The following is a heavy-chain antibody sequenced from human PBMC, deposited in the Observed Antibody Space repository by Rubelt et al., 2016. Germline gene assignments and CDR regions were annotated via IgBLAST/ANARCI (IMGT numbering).Heavy chain of an antibody. J-gene: IGHJ3*02. Sequence: QVQLVQSGAEVKKPGASVKVSCKASGYTFTSYGISWVRQAPGQGLEWMGWLSAYNGNTNYAQKIQGRVTMTTDTSTSTAYMGLRSLRSDDTAVYYCARRDGYNWDDAFDIWGQGTMVTVSS. D-gene: IGHD5-24*01. CDR1: GYTFTSYG. CDR2: LSAYNGNT. CDR3: ARRDGYNWDDAFDI. V-gene: IGHV1-18*01.